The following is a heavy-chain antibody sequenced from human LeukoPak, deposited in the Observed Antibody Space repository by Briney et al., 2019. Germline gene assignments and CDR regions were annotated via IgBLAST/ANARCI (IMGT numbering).Heavy chain of an antibody. D-gene: IGHD3-10*01. V-gene: IGHV4-59*01. J-gene: IGHJ4*02. Sequence: SETLSLTCTVSGVSISDYYWSWVRQPPGKGLEWIGYMFNSGTTKYNPSLKSRVTILVEMPKNQFSLKLNSVTAVDTAMYYCARGGYGLAFEYWGQGTLVTVSS. CDR3: ARGGYGLAFEY. CDR2: MFNSGTT. CDR1: GVSISDYY.